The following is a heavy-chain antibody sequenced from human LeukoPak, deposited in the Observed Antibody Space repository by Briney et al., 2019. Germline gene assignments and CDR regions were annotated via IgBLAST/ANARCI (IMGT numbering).Heavy chain of an antibody. CDR3: ARGGGSGSYFWFDP. V-gene: IGHV4-34*01. CDR2: INHSGST. D-gene: IGHD1-26*01. J-gene: IGHJ5*02. Sequence: PSETLSLTCAVYVGSLSGYYWRWIRQPPWKGLEWIGEINHSGSTNYNPSLKSRVTISVDTSKNQFSLKLSSVTAADTAVYYCARGGGSGSYFWFDPWGQGTLVTVSS. CDR1: VGSLSGYY.